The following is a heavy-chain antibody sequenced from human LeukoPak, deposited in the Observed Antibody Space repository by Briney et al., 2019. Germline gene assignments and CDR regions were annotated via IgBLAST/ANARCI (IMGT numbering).Heavy chain of an antibody. CDR1: GGSISSGGHY. CDR2: IYHTGST. D-gene: IGHD1-26*01. Sequence: SETLSLTCTVSGGSISSGGHYWSWIRQPPGKGLEWIGYIYHTGSTYYNPSLNGRATVSVDRSKNQFSLKLTSATVADTAVYFCANDRGGSYYLTVDNWGQGTRVTVSS. CDR3: ANDRGGSYYLTVDN. V-gene: IGHV4-30-2*01. J-gene: IGHJ4*02.